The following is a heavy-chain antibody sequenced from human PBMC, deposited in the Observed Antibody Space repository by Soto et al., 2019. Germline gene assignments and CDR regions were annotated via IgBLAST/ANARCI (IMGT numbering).Heavy chain of an antibody. Sequence: QVQLVQSGAEVKKPGASVKVSCNPAGYPFTSYHVNWVRQAPGQGLEWMGWMSPDSGSTDYALKFQGRPTMTRNTSMSTACLELRSLTSEGTAIYYCARGRFISKGYDSGWYIAHWGQGTQVIVSS. J-gene: IGHJ5*02. CDR1: GYPFTSYH. V-gene: IGHV1-8*01. D-gene: IGHD6-19*01. CDR3: ARGRFISKGYDSGWYIAH. CDR2: MSPDSGST.